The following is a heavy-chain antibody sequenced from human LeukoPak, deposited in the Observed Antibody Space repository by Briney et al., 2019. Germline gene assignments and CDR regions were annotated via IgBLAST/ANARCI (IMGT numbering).Heavy chain of an antibody. CDR2: ISGDGGST. CDR3: AKVFWAGAYCGGDCFAAFDI. D-gene: IGHD2-21*02. Sequence: PGGSLRLSCAASGFTFDDYAMHWFRQAPGKGLEWVSLISGDGGSTYYADSVKGRFTISRDNSKNSLYPQMNSLRTEDTALYYCAKVFWAGAYCGGDCFAAFDIWGQGTMVTVSS. V-gene: IGHV3-43*02. CDR1: GFTFDDYA. J-gene: IGHJ3*02.